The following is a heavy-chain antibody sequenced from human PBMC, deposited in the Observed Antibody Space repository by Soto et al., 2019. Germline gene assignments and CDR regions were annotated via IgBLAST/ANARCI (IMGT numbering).Heavy chain of an antibody. Sequence: AAVKVSCKASGYTFTSYGIRWVRQAPGQGLEWMGWISAYNGNTNYAQKLQGRVTMTTDTSTSTAYMELRSLRSDDTAVYYCARAQYYDILTGYFPKCFDYWGQGTLVTVSS. D-gene: IGHD3-9*01. J-gene: IGHJ4*02. CDR1: GYTFTSYG. CDR3: ARAQYYDILTGYFPKCFDY. CDR2: ISAYNGNT. V-gene: IGHV1-18*01.